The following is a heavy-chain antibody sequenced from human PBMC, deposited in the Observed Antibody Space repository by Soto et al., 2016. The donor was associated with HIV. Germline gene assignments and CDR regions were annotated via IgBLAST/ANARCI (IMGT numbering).Heavy chain of an antibody. CDR2: ISASGGDT. J-gene: IGHJ4*02. V-gene: IGHV3-23*01. Sequence: EVQLLDSGGGLVQPGGSLRLSCAASGFTFSIHAMTWVRQAPGKGLEWVSTISASGGDTYYADSVKGRFIISRDNSDKTLYLQMNSLRAVDTAIYYCARGLIVGXAGRFLDWGQGTLVTV. CDR1: GFTFSIHA. CDR3: ARGLIVGXAGRFLD. D-gene: IGHD1-26*01.